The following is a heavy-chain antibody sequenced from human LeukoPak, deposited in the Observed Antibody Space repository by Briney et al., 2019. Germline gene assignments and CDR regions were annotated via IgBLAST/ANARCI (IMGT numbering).Heavy chain of an antibody. CDR1: GFTFSSYS. Sequence: KPGGSLRLSCAASGFTFSSYSMNWVRQAPGKGLEWVSSISSSSSYIYYADSVKGRFTISRDNAKNSLYLQMNSLRAEDTAVYYCARDVVITFAGGVDAFDIWGQGTMVTVSS. J-gene: IGHJ3*02. CDR3: ARDVVITFAGGVDAFDI. D-gene: IGHD3-22*01. V-gene: IGHV3-21*01. CDR2: ISSSSSYI.